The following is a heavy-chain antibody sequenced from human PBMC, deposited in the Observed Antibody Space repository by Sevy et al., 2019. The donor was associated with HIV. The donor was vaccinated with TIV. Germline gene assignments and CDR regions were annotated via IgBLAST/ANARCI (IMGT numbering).Heavy chain of an antibody. Sequence: ASVKVSCKASGYTFTSYDINWVRQATGQGLEWMGWMNPNRGNTGYAQKFQGRVTMTRNTSISTAYMELSSLRSEDTAVYYCARASRSYDSSGYYGNWFDPWGQGTLVTVSS. D-gene: IGHD3-22*01. V-gene: IGHV1-8*01. CDR3: ARASRSYDSSGYYGNWFDP. J-gene: IGHJ5*02. CDR1: GYTFTSYD. CDR2: MNPNRGNT.